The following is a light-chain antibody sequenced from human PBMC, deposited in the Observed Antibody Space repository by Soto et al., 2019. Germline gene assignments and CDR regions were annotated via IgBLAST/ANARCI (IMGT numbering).Light chain of an antibody. Sequence: SYELTQPPSVSVAPGKTAKITCGGTNIGSKSVHWYQQKPGQAPVLVIFYDSVRPSGIPERFSGSNSGNTATLTITRVEAGDEADYYCQVWDSSSDHGVFGTGTKLTVL. CDR1: NIGSKS. V-gene: IGLV3-21*04. J-gene: IGLJ1*01. CDR3: QVWDSSSDHGV. CDR2: YDS.